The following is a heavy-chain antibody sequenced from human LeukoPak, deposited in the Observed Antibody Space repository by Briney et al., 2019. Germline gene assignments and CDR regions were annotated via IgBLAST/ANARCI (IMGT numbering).Heavy chain of an antibody. J-gene: IGHJ4*02. CDR3: ARASAGYSYGFDY. CDR1: GGSISSYY. Sequence: SETLSLTCTVSGGSISSYYWSWIRQPPGKGLEWIGYIYYSGSTNYNPSLKSRVTISVDTSKNQFSLKLSSVTAADTAVYYCARASAGYSYGFDYWGQGTLVTVSS. CDR2: IYYSGST. V-gene: IGHV4-59*01. D-gene: IGHD5-18*01.